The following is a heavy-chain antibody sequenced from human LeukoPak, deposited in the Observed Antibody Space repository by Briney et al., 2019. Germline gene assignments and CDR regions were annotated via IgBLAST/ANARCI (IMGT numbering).Heavy chain of an antibody. CDR3: ARGRGSLTY. V-gene: IGHV4-39*01. D-gene: IGHD3-10*01. CDR1: GGSISSSPYY. J-gene: IGHJ4*02. Sequence: SETLSLTCTVSGGSISSSPYYWGWIRQPPGKGLEWIGNIYYSGSTYYNPSLKTRVTISVDTSKNQFSLKLTSVTAADTAVYYCARGRGSLTYWGQGTLATVSS. CDR2: IYYSGST.